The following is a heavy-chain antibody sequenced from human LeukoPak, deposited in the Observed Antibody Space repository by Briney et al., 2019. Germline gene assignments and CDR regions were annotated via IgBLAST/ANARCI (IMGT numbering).Heavy chain of an antibody. J-gene: IGHJ4*02. V-gene: IGHV3-21*01. CDR1: GFTFSSYS. Sequence: GSLRLSCAASGFTFSSYSMNWVRQAPGKGLEWVSSISSSSSYIYYADSLKGRFTISRDNAKNSLYLQMNSLRAEDTAVYYCAKDSGSSGYPRGFDYWGQGTLVTVSS. CDR3: AKDSGSSGYPRGFDY. CDR2: ISSSSSYI. D-gene: IGHD3-22*01.